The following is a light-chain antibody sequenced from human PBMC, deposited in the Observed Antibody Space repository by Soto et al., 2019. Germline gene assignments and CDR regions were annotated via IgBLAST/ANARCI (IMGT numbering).Light chain of an antibody. V-gene: IGLV2-14*01. CDR3: SSYTSSSTRV. CDR1: SSDVGGYNY. CDR2: EVS. J-gene: IGLJ2*01. Sequence: QSALTQPASVSGSPGQSITISCTGTSSDVGGYNYVSWYQQHPGKAPKLMIYEVSKRPSGVSNRFSGSKSGNTASLTISGLQAEDEDYYYCSSYTSSSTRVFGGGTKLTVL.